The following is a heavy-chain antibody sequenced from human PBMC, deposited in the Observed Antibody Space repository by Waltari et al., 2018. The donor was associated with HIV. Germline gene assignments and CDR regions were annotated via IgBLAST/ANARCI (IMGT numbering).Heavy chain of an antibody. CDR2: IRSKAYGGTT. J-gene: IGHJ1*01. CDR3: TRFSDIVAEYFQN. V-gene: IGHV3-49*04. D-gene: IGHD2-15*01. CDR1: GFTFRDYA. Sequence: EVQLVESGGGLVQTGRSLRLSCTTSGFTFRDYAMSWVRQAPGKGLELVGFIRSKAYGGTTEYAASVKGRFTISRDDSKTVASLQMNSLKSEDTAVYYCTRFSDIVAEYFQNWGQGTLVTVSS.